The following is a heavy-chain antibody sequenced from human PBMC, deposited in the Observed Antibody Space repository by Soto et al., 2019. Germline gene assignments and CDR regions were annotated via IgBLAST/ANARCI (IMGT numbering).Heavy chain of an antibody. Sequence: ESLKISCKGSGYSCTSYWIGWVRQMPGKGLEWMGIIYPGDSDTRYSPSFQGQVTISADKSISTAYLQWSSLKASDTAMYYCARHRSSTSCYSPPGDYYYYYGMEVWGQGTTGTVSS. D-gene: IGHD2-2*01. V-gene: IGHV5-51*01. CDR2: IYPGDSDT. CDR3: ARHRSSTSCYSPPGDYYYYYGMEV. J-gene: IGHJ6*02. CDR1: GYSCTSYW.